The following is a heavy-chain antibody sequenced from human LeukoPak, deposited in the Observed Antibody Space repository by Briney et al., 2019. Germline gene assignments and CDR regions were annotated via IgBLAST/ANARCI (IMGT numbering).Heavy chain of an antibody. V-gene: IGHV1-69*05. CDR1: GGTFSHYA. J-gene: IGHJ3*02. CDR3: ARAPSVLGGSYHFDAFDI. Sequence: SVKVSCKASGGTFSHYAINWVRQAPGQGLEWMGRIIPIFGTSDYSQKFQGRVTITTDESTTTAYMELSSLRSEDTAVYYCARAPSVLGGSYHFDAFDIWGQGTMVTVSS. CDR2: IIPIFGTS. D-gene: IGHD3-16*02.